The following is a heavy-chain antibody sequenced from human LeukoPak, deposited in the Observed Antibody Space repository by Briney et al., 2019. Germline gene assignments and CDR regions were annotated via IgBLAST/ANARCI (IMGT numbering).Heavy chain of an antibody. Sequence: SETLSLTCTVSGGSISSGSYYWSWIRQPAGKGLEWIGRIYTSGSTNYNPSLKSRVTISVDTSKNQFSLKLSSVTAADTAVYYCARESTGFGEFVWFDPWGQGTLVTVSS. CDR3: ARESTGFGEFVWFDP. V-gene: IGHV4-61*02. J-gene: IGHJ5*02. CDR2: IYTSGST. D-gene: IGHD3-10*01. CDR1: GGSISSGSYY.